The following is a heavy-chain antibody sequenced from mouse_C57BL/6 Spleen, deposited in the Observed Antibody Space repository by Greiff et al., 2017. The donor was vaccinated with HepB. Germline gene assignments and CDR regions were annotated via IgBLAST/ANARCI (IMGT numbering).Heavy chain of an antibody. J-gene: IGHJ4*01. CDR2: FYPGSGSI. V-gene: IGHV1-62-2*01. CDR3: ARHEGGPIRGYGSSYSYAMDY. Sequence: VQLQQSGAELVKPGASVKLSCKASGYTFTEYTIHWVKQRSGQGLEWIGWFYPGSGSIKYNEKFKDKATLTADKSSSTVYMELSRSTSEDSAVYFCARHEGGPIRGYGSSYSYAMDYWGQGTSVTVSS. D-gene: IGHD1-1*01. CDR1: GYTFTEYT.